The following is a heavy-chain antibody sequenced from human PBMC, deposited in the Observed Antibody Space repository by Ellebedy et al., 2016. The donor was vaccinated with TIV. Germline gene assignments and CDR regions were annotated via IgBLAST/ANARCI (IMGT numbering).Heavy chain of an antibody. J-gene: IGHJ4*02. CDR3: ARGGVGAGADY. V-gene: IGHV3-7*03. Sequence: GGSLRLSCAASGFTFRNYWMNWVRQAPGKGLEWVANMNQDGSAKYYVDSVKGRFAISRDNAKNSLYLQMNSLRGEDTAVYYCARGGVGAGADYWGQGTLVTVSS. D-gene: IGHD6-19*01. CDR2: MNQDGSAK. CDR1: GFTFRNYW.